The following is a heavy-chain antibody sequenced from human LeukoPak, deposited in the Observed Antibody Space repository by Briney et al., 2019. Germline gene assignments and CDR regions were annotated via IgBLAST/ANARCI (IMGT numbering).Heavy chain of an antibody. J-gene: IGHJ6*02. Sequence: ASVKVSCKASGYTFTSSGISWVRQAPGQGLEWMGWISAYSGDMNYAPRLQGRVTVTTDTSRSTAYMELRSLRSDDTAVYYCVRDYDYTMDVWGQGTTVIVSS. D-gene: IGHD3-3*01. CDR3: VRDYDYTMDV. V-gene: IGHV1-18*01. CDR1: GYTFTSSG. CDR2: ISAYSGDM.